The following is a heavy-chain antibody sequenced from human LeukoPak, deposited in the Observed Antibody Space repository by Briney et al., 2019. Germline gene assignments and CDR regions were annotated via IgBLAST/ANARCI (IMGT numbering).Heavy chain of an antibody. D-gene: IGHD6-13*01. Sequence: GGSLRLSCAASGFTFSSYGMHWVRQAPGKGLEWVAFIRYDGSNKYYADSVKGRFTISRDNSKNTLYLQMNSLRAEDTAVYYCAAGYSDAFDIWGQGTMVTVSS. V-gene: IGHV3-30*02. CDR1: GFTFSSYG. J-gene: IGHJ3*02. CDR2: IRYDGSNK. CDR3: AAGYSDAFDI.